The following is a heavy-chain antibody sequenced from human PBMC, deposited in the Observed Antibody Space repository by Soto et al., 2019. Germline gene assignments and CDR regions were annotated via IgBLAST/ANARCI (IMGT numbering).Heavy chain of an antibody. Sequence: QLQLQESGPGLVKPSETLSLTCTVSAASISRSSNYWGWIRQPPGKGLEWIGSIYYSGSTYYNPSLKSRVTISVDTSKNQFSLKLRSVTAADTAVYYCARHVAPGAITWGQGTLVTVSS. CDR3: ARHVAPGAIT. J-gene: IGHJ5*02. D-gene: IGHD2-2*02. V-gene: IGHV4-39*01. CDR2: IYYSGST. CDR1: AASISRSSNY.